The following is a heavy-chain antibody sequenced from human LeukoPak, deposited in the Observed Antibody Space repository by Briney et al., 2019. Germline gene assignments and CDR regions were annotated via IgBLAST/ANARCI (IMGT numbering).Heavy chain of an antibody. Sequence: ADSVKGRFTISRDNSKNTLYLQMNSLRAEDTAVYYCARLLSKAAPMDYWGQGTLVTVSS. D-gene: IGHD2/OR15-2a*01. CDR3: ARLLSKAAPMDY. V-gene: IGHV3-30*01. J-gene: IGHJ4*02.